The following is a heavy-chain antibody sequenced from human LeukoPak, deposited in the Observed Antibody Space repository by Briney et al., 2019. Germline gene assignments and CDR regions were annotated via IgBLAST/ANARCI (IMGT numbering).Heavy chain of an antibody. J-gene: IGHJ4*02. CDR1: GFTFSSYW. V-gene: IGHV3-74*01. CDR2: INSDGSST. Sequence: PGGSLRLSCAASGFTFSSYWMHWVRQAPGKGLVWVSRINSDGSSTSYADSVKGRPTISRDNAKNTLYLQMNSLRAEDTAVYYCARAGPLGYCSSTSCRRYFDYWGQGTLVTVSS. CDR3: ARAGPLGYCSSTSCRRYFDY. D-gene: IGHD2-2*01.